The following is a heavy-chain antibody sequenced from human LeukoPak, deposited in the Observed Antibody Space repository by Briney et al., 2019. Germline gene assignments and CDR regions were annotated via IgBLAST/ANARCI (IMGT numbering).Heavy chain of an antibody. CDR3: ARQYLYDFWSGYYGY. V-gene: IGHV1-2*02. Sequence: ASVKVSCKASGYTFTGYYMHWVRQAPGHGLEWIGWINPNSGGTNYAQKFQGRVTMTRDTSISTAYMELSRLRSDDTAVYYCARQYLYDFWSGYYGYWGQGTLVTVSS. CDR2: INPNSGGT. CDR1: GYTFTGYY. D-gene: IGHD3-3*01. J-gene: IGHJ4*02.